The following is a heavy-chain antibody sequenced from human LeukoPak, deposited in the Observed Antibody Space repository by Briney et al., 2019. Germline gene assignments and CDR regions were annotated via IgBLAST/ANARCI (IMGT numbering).Heavy chain of an antibody. V-gene: IGHV4-59*01. J-gene: IGHJ4*02. CDR2: THYSGST. CDR3: ARGNAYNWRFDF. CDR1: GGSISSYY. Sequence: SETPSLTCSVSGGSISSYYWNWIRQTPGKGLQWIGYTHYSGSTNYNPSLKSRVSISVDTSKNQFSLKLSSVTAADTALYYCARGNAYNWRFDFWGQGTLVTVSS. D-gene: IGHD1-1*01.